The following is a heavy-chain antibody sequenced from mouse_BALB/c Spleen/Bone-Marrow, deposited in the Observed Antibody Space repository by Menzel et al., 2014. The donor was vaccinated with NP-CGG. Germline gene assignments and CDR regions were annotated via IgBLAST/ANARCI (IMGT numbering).Heavy chain of an antibody. D-gene: IGHD2-10*01. CDR2: VNPYNGGT. Sequence: VQLQQSGPELVKPGASVKMSCKASGYTFTDYYMDWVKQSHGESFEWIGRVNPYNGGTSYNQKFKGKATLTVDKSSSTAYMELNSLTSEDSAVYYCARSYYGNYYYAMDYWGQGTSVTASS. CDR1: GYTFTDYY. CDR3: ARSYYGNYYYAMDY. V-gene: IGHV1-19*01. J-gene: IGHJ4*01.